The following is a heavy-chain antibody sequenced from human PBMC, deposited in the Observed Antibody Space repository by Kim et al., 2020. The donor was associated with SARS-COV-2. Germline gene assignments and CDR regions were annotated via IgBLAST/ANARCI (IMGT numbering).Heavy chain of an antibody. Sequence: GGSLRLSCAGFGFNFNDYGINWVRQAPGKGLEWISYISRTSGSIYYADSVKGRFTIARDKAEKSVFLQMNSLRDDDTAVYYCARELEIWTMAVLIGVPTYYNDVDVWGQGTTVTVSS. V-gene: IGHV3-48*02. J-gene: IGHJ6*02. D-gene: IGHD3-10*01. CDR3: ARELEIWTMAVLIGVPTYYNDVDV. CDR2: ISRTSGSI. CDR1: GFNFNDYG.